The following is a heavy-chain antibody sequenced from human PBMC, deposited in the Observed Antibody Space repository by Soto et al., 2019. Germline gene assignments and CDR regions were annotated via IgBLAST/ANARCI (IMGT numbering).Heavy chain of an antibody. Sequence: GGSLRLSCAASGFTFSNAWMNWVRQAPGKGLEWVGRIKSKTDGGTTDYAAPVKGRFTISRDDSKNTLYLQMNSLKTEDTAVYYCTTDAWQQLVQRYYYYYYGMDVWGQGTTVTVSS. J-gene: IGHJ6*02. D-gene: IGHD6-13*01. V-gene: IGHV3-15*07. CDR3: TTDAWQQLVQRYYYYYYGMDV. CDR2: IKSKTDGGTT. CDR1: GFTFSNAW.